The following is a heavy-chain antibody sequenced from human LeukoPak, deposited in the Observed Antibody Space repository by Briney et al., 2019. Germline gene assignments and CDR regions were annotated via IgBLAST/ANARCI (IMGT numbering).Heavy chain of an antibody. CDR2: INPNSGGT. D-gene: IGHD2-15*01. Sequence: ASVKVSCKPSGYTFTGYYMHWVRHAPGQGVEWVGWINPNSGGTNYPQKFRGRVTMPRDTSISTAYMELSRLRSDDTAVYYWARVFSGGYLGYDAFDIWGQGTMVTVSS. CDR1: GYTFTGYY. CDR3: ARVFSGGYLGYDAFDI. V-gene: IGHV1-2*02. J-gene: IGHJ3*02.